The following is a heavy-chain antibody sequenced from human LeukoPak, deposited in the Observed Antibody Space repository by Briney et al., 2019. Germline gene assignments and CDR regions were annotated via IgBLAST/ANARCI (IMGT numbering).Heavy chain of an antibody. D-gene: IGHD3-10*01. J-gene: IGHJ6*02. CDR3: ARDSNYYGSGRPYYYYGMDV. CDR1: GGTFSSYA. CDR2: IIPIFGTA. Sequence: GASVKVSCKASGGTFSSYAISWVRQAPGQGLEWMGGIIPIFGTASYAQKFQGRVTITADESTSTAYMELSSLRSEDTAVYYCARDSNYYGSGRPYYYYGMDVWGQGTTVTVSS. V-gene: IGHV1-69*13.